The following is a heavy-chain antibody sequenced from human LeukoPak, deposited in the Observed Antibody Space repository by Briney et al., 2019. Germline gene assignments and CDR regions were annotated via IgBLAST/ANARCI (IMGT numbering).Heavy chain of an antibody. CDR2: IYYSGST. CDR3: ARGSRYYYGPGSYYNVFYYYYGMDV. J-gene: IGHJ6*02. CDR1: GGSISSGGYY. D-gene: IGHD3-10*01. Sequence: SQTLSLTCTVSGGSISSGGYYWSWIRQHPGKGLEWIGYIYYSGSTYYNPSLKSRVTISVDTSKNQFSLKLSSVAAADTAVYYCARGSRYYYGPGSYYNVFYYYYGMDVWGQGTTVTVSS. V-gene: IGHV4-31*03.